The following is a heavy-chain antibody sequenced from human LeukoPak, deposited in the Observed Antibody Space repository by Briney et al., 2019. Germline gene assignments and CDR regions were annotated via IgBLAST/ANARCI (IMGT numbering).Heavy chain of an antibody. CDR1: GGSMTNYY. D-gene: IGHD2-15*01. Sequence: MPSETLSLTCTVSGGSMTNYYWSWIRQPPGKGLEWIGYIYYSGSTNYNPSLKSRVTISVDTSKNQFSLKLSSVTAADTAVYYCARHSGYGTNWFDPWGQGTLVTVSS. V-gene: IGHV4-59*08. CDR3: ARHSGYGTNWFDP. J-gene: IGHJ5*02. CDR2: IYYSGST.